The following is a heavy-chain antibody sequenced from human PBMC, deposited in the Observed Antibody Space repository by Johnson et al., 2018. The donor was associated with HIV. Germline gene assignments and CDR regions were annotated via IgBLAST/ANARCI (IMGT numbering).Heavy chain of an antibody. J-gene: IGHJ3*02. CDR1: GFTFSSYA. Sequence: QVQLVESGGGVVQPGRSLRLSCAASGFTFSSYAMHWVHQAPGKVLEWVSGINWNGGSTGYGDSVKGRFTISRDNSKNTLYLQMNSLRAEDTAVYYCARWGRGGYENPGLDIWGQGTMVTVSS. D-gene: IGHD5-12*01. CDR3: ARWGRGGYENPGLDI. CDR2: INWNGGST. V-gene: IGHV3-NL1*01.